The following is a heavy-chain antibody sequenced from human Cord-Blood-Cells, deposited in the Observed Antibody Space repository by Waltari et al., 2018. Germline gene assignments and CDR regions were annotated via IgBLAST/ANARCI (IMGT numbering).Heavy chain of an antibody. V-gene: IGHV3-7*01. Sequence: EVQLVESGGGLVQPGGSLRLSCAASGFTFSSYWMSGVSQAPGKGLAWVAIIKQDGSEKYYVDSVKGRFTISRDNAKNSLYLQMNSLRAEDTAVYYCARVGLSIAAYWYFDLWGRGTLVTVSS. CDR3: ARVGLSIAAYWYFDL. J-gene: IGHJ2*01. D-gene: IGHD6-6*01. CDR1: GFTFSSYW. CDR2: IKQDGSEK.